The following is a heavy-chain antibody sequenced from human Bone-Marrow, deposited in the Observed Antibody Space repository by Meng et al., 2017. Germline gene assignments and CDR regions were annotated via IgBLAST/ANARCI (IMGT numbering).Heavy chain of an antibody. Sequence: QVQLQESGLGLVKPSETLSLTCTVSGGSISTYYWTWIRQAPEKGLEWIGCINYSGRTNYIPSLRSHATISVDPSKNQFSLNLRSVTAADTAVYYCARGPSHGGSYSDYWGQGNLVTVSS. CDR3: ARGPSHGGSYSDY. CDR2: INYSGRT. V-gene: IGHV4-59*01. CDR1: GGSISTYY. J-gene: IGHJ4*01. D-gene: IGHD2-21*01.